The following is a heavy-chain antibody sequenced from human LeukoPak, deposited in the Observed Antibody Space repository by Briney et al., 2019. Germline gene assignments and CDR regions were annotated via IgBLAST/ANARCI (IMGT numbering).Heavy chain of an antibody. J-gene: IGHJ3*02. D-gene: IGHD6-13*01. CDR1: GGSFSGHS. V-gene: IGHV4-34*01. CDR3: ARVEVIAAAGTNHAFDI. CDR2: INHGGST. Sequence: SETLSLTCAIYGGSFSGHSWSWIRQPPGKGLEWMGEINHGGSTNYDPSLKSPVTISVDTSRNQFSLNLSSVTAADTAVYYCARVEVIAAAGTNHAFDIWGQGTMVTVSS.